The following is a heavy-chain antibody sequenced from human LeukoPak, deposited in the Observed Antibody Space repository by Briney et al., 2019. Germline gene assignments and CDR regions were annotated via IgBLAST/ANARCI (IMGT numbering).Heavy chain of an antibody. Sequence: GGSLRLSCAASGFTFSSYWMSWVRQAPGKGLEWVANIKQDGSEKYYVDSVKGRFTISRDNAKNSLYLQMNSLRAEDTAVYYCARFYAGYSSARGAFDIWGQGTMVTVSS. D-gene: IGHD6-19*01. CDR2: IKQDGSEK. CDR3: ARFYAGYSSARGAFDI. J-gene: IGHJ3*02. V-gene: IGHV3-7*01. CDR1: GFTFSSYW.